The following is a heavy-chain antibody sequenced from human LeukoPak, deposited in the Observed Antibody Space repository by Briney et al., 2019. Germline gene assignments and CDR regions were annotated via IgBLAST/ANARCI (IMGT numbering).Heavy chain of an antibody. CDR1: GFTFSSYE. CDR3: ARGAMIVVVFYDY. Sequence: PGGSLRLSCAASGFTFSSYEMNWVRQAPGKGLEWVSYISSSGSTIYYADSVKGRFTISRDNAKNSLYLQMNSLRAEDTAVYYCARGAMIVVVFYDYWGQGTLVTVSS. J-gene: IGHJ4*02. CDR2: ISSSGSTI. V-gene: IGHV3-48*03. D-gene: IGHD3-22*01.